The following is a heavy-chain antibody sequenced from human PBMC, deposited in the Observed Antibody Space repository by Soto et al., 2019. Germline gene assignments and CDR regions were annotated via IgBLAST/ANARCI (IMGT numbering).Heavy chain of an antibody. D-gene: IGHD3-16*01. CDR3: VMVDNYVTPTPQDV. CDR2: ISPYTGNT. Sequence: QVQLVQSGDEVKKPGASVKVSCKASGYIFVNYGIAWVRQAPRQGLEWMGWISPYTGNTHSATKVQGRLTMTTDTSTSTAYLDLGSLTSDDTAVYYCVMVDNYVTPTPQDVWGQGTTVTVSS. V-gene: IGHV1-18*01. J-gene: IGHJ6*02. CDR1: GYIFVNYG.